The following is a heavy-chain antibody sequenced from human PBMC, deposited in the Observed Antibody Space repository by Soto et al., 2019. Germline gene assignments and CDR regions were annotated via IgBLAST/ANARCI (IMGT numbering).Heavy chain of an antibody. V-gene: IGHV4-61*01. D-gene: IGHD3-10*02. CDR2: IYYSGRT. CDR1: GCSVSSGSYY. Sequence: QVQLQESGPGLVKPSDTLSLTCTVSGCSVSSGSYYWSWILQPPGKGLEWIGYIYYSGRTNYNPSLKCRVTISVDTSKNQFSLKLSSVTAADTAVYYCARADTIYGVNPWGQGTLVTVSS. CDR3: ARADTIYGVNP. J-gene: IGHJ5*02.